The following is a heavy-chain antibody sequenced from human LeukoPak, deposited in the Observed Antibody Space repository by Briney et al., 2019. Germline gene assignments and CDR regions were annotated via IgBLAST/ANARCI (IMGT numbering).Heavy chain of an antibody. Sequence: SETLTLTCAVYGGSFSGYYWSWIRQPPGKGLEWIGEINHSGSTNYNPSLKIPVTISVDTSKNQFSLKLSSVTAADTAVYYWAFLFRGNSYWGQGTLVTVSS. D-gene: IGHD3-10*01. CDR2: INHSGST. V-gene: IGHV4-34*01. CDR3: AFLFRGNSY. CDR1: GGSFSGYY. J-gene: IGHJ4*02.